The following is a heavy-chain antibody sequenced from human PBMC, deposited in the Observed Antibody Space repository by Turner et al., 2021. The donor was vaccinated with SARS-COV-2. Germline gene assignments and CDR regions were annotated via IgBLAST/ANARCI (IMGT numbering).Heavy chain of an antibody. CDR1: GFTFRSYS. CDR3: ARARWHYYDSSGYYPDAFDI. J-gene: IGHJ3*02. V-gene: IGHV3-21*02. CDR2: ISSSSSYI. D-gene: IGHD3-22*01. Sequence: EVQLVESGGGLVKPGGSLRLPCAASGFTFRSYSMNWGRQAPGKGLEWVSSISSSSSYIYYADSVKGRFTISRDNAKNSLYLQMNSLRAEDTAVYYCARARWHYYDSSGYYPDAFDIWGQGTMVTVSS.